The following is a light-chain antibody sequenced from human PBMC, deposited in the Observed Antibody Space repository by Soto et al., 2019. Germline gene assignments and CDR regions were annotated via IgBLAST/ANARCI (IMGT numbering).Light chain of an antibody. Sequence: EIVMTQSPATLSLSPGERATLSCRASQSVDKYLVWYQQKPGQAPRLLIYDASNRATGIPARFSGSGSGTDFTLTISSLEPEDFAVYYCQQRSNWPPVTFGQGTRLETK. CDR1: QSVDKY. J-gene: IGKJ5*01. CDR3: QQRSNWPPVT. V-gene: IGKV3-11*01. CDR2: DAS.